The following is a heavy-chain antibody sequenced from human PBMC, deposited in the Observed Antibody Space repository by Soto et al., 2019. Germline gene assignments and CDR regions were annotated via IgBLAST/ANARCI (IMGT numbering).Heavy chain of an antibody. Sequence: SETLSLTCTVSGGSISSSRYHWGWIRQPPGKGLEWIGTIYYSGNTYYNPSLKSRVTISVDTSKNQFSLKLSSVTAADTAVYYCASPVVVTAFDAFHIWGQPTMVTVSS. J-gene: IGHJ3*02. CDR3: ASPVVVTAFDAFHI. CDR1: GGSISSSRYH. CDR2: IYYSGNT. D-gene: IGHD2-21*02. V-gene: IGHV4-39*01.